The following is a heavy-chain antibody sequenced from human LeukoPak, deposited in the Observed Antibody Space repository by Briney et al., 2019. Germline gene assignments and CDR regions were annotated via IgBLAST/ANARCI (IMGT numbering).Heavy chain of an antibody. CDR1: GYSFTTYW. D-gene: IGHD1-14*01. J-gene: IGHJ4*02. CDR3: ARHAGRTLDY. Sequence: GEPLKISCKGSGYSFTTYWIGWVRQMPGKGLEWMGIIYPGDSDTTYSPSLQGQVTISADKSIGTAYLQWGSLKASDTAMYHCARHAGRTLDYWGQGTLVTVSS. V-gene: IGHV5-51*01. CDR2: IYPGDSDT.